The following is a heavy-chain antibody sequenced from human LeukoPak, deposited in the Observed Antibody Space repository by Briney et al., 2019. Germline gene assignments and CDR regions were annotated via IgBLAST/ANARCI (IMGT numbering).Heavy chain of an antibody. V-gene: IGHV1-18*01. J-gene: IGHJ6*03. CDR3: ARGGSMTTFYYYYMDI. Sequence: ASVKVSCKASGYTFTSYDINWVRQATGQGLEWMGWISAFNGNTNYAQKLQGRVTMTTDTSTSTAYMELRSLTSDDTAVYYCARGGSMTTFYYYYMDIWGKGTTVTVSS. D-gene: IGHD4-11*01. CDR1: GYTFTSYD. CDR2: ISAFNGNT.